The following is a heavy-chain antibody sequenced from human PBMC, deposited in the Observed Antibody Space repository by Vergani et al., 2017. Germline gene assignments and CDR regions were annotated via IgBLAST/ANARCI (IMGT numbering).Heavy chain of an antibody. V-gene: IGHV1-69*01. D-gene: IGHD2-2*02. J-gene: IGHJ3*01. CDR3: ERGYCSSTSFYTGLAFDV. CDR2: IIPIFGTA. CDR1: GGTFSSYD. Sequence: QVQLVQSGAEVKKPGSSVKVSCKASGGTFSSYDISWVRQAPGQGLEWRGGIIPIFGTANYAQKCQGRVTITADESTSTDYMELSSLRSEDTAVYYCERGYCSSTSFYTGLAFDVWGEGSMVTVSS.